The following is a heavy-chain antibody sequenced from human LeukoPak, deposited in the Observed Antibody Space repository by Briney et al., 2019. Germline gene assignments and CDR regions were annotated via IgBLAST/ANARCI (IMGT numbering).Heavy chain of an antibody. CDR2: IRYDGSNK. CDR1: GFTFSSYD. Sequence: GGSLRLSCAASGFTFSSYDMHWVRQAPGKGLEWVAFIRYDGSNKYYADSVKGRFTISRDNSKNTLYLQMNSLRAEDTAMYYCARPISYGDYDDGMDVWGQGTTVTVSS. V-gene: IGHV3-30*02. D-gene: IGHD4-17*01. CDR3: ARPISYGDYDDGMDV. J-gene: IGHJ6*02.